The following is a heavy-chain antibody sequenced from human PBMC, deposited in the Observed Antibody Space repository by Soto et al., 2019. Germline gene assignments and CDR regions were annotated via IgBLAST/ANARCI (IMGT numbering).Heavy chain of an antibody. Sequence: QVQLVQSGAEVKKPGSSVKVSCKASGGTFSTYTISWVRQAPGQGLEWMGRIIPILGIANYAQKFQGRVTITADKSTSTAYMELSSLRSEDTAVYYCAISYGDYSVGYWGQVTLVTVSS. D-gene: IGHD4-17*01. V-gene: IGHV1-69*02. J-gene: IGHJ4*02. CDR1: GGTFSTYT. CDR2: IIPILGIA. CDR3: AISYGDYSVGY.